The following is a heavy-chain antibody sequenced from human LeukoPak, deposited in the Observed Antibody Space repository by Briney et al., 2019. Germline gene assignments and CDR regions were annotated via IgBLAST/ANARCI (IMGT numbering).Heavy chain of an antibody. V-gene: IGHV3-21*06. CDR3: ARWYSSGWYSDY. CDR1: GFSFSTYS. D-gene: IGHD6-19*01. Sequence: GGSLRLSCAASGFSFSTYSMIWVRQAPGKGLEWVSSVSGTSEYIYYADSVRGRFTITRDNAKNTVYLQMNSLRAEDTAVYYCARWYSSGWYSDYWGQGTLVTVSS. J-gene: IGHJ4*02. CDR2: VSGTSEYI.